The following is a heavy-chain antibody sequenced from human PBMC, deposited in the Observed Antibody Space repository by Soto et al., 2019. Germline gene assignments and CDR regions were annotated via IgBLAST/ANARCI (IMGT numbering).Heavy chain of an antibody. D-gene: IGHD3-10*01. Sequence: GGSLRLSCAASGFSVSTKYMSWVRQAPGKGLEWVANINKDGSEKSFVDSVKGRFTISRDNAERSLYLQMDSLRAEDTAVYYCTTGGLLTLRYWGQEALVTVSS. CDR3: TTGGLLTLRY. V-gene: IGHV3-7*03. J-gene: IGHJ4*02. CDR2: INKDGSEK. CDR1: GFSVSTKY.